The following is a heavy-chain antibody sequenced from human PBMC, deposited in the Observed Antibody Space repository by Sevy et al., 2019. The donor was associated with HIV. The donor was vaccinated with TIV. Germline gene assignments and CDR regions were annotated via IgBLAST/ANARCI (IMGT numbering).Heavy chain of an antibody. J-gene: IGHJ6*02. CDR3: STDPIIVLMVTDGMDV. D-gene: IGHD2-8*01. V-gene: IGHV3-15*01. CDR1: GFTFTYAW. CDR2: IKSKADGGTT. Sequence: GASLRLSCAASGFTFTYAWMTWVRQAPGKGLEWVGRIKSKADGGTTDYAAPVKGRFIISRDDSKNTLYLQMNSLKTDDTAVYYCSTDPIIVLMVTDGMDVWGQGTTVTVSS.